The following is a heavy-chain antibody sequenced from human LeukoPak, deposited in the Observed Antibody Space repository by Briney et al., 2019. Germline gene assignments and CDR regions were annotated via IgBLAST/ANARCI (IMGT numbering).Heavy chain of an antibody. CDR3: ARGVEPLAANTLAY. Sequence: GGSLRLSCAASGFTFSSYAMHWVRQAPGKGLEWVAVISYDGSNKYYADSVKGRFTISRDNSKNTLYLEMNSLSPDDTAVYYCARGVEPLAANTLAYWGQGTLVTVSS. V-gene: IGHV3-30*14. J-gene: IGHJ4*02. CDR2: ISYDGSNK. CDR1: GFTFSSYA. D-gene: IGHD1-14*01.